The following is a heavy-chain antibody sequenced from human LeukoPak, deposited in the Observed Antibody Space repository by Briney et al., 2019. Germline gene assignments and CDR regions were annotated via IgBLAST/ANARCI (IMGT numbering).Heavy chain of an antibody. V-gene: IGHV4-4*09. CDR3: AIGVYYYDSSGYLYNWFDP. D-gene: IGHD3-22*01. J-gene: IGHJ5*02. Sequence: SETLSLTCTVSGGSISSYYWSWIRQPPGKGLEWIGYIYTSGSTNYNPSLKSRVTISVDTSKNQFSLKLSSVTAADTAVYYCAIGVYYYDSSGYLYNWFDPWGQGTLVTVSS. CDR2: IYTSGST. CDR1: GGSISSYY.